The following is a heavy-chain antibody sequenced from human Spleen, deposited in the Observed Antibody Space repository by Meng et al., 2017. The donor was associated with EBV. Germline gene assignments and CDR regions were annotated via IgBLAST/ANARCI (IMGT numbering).Heavy chain of an antibody. D-gene: IGHD1-26*01. CDR1: GISAYW. Sequence: SGGGLLQPGWSLRLFCVGSGISAYWVHWVRQDPGKGLVWVSRINEDGSIVNYADSVKGRFTIFRDNAKNTVSLQMNSLRVEDTALYYCAKDCFGARDYWGQGTLVTVSS. CDR2: INEDGSIV. J-gene: IGHJ4*02. V-gene: IGHV3-74*01. CDR3: AKDCFGARDY.